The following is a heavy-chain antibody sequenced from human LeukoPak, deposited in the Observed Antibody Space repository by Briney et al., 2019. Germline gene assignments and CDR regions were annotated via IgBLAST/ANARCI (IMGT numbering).Heavy chain of an antibody. CDR1: GGSISSSSYY. CDR3: AREYSSSAPGRFDY. V-gene: IGHV4-39*07. J-gene: IGHJ4*02. D-gene: IGHD6-13*01. Sequence: PSETLSLTCTVSGGSISSSSYYWGWIRQPPGKGLEWIGSMCYSGSTYYNPSLKSRVTISVDTSKNQFSLKLSSVTAADTAVYYCAREYSSSAPGRFDYWGQGALVTVSS. CDR2: MCYSGST.